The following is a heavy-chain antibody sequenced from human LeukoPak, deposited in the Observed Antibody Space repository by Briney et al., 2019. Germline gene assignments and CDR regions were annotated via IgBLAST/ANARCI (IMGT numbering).Heavy chain of an antibody. D-gene: IGHD1-26*01. Sequence: GRSLRLACAASGFTYHNYAMHWVRQAPGKGLEWVAVISYDGSNKYYADSVKGRFTIFRDNSKNTLYLQMNSLRVEDTAVYYCAREATSYYVYYFDYWGQGTLVTVSS. CDR1: GFTYHNYA. CDR2: ISYDGSNK. CDR3: AREATSYYVYYFDY. V-gene: IGHV3-30*04. J-gene: IGHJ4*02.